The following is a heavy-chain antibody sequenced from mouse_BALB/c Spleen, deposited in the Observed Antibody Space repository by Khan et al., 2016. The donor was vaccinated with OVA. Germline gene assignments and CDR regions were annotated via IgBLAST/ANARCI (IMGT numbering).Heavy chain of an antibody. CDR3: ARIYGGDFDY. D-gene: IGHD1-1*01. V-gene: IGHV3-2*02. Sequence: QLEESGPGLVKPSQSLSLTCTVTGYSITSDYAWNWIRQFPGNKLEWMGYISYSGNTKYNPSLKSRISITRDTSKNQFFLQLNSVTIEDTATYYCARIYGGDFDYWGQGTTLTGSS. CDR2: ISYSGNT. J-gene: IGHJ2*01. CDR1: GYSITSDYA.